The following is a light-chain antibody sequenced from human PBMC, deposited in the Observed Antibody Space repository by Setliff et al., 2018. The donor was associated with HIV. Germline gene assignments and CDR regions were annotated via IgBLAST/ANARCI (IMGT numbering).Light chain of an antibody. Sequence: VLTQPASVSGSPGQSITVSCTGTSSDVGGYNYVSWFQQHPGKAPKLMIYDVTNRPSGVSNRFSGSKSGNTASLTISGLQAEDEADYYCSSYTSSGTPVFGTGTKVTVL. CDR2: DVT. J-gene: IGLJ1*01. CDR3: SSYTSSGTPV. CDR1: SSDVGGYNY. V-gene: IGLV2-14*03.